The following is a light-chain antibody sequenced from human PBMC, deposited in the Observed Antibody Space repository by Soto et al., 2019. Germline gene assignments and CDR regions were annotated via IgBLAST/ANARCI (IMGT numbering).Light chain of an antibody. J-gene: IGKJ4*01. V-gene: IGKV4-1*01. CDR3: QQYYSTFLT. CDR2: WAS. Sequence: DIVMTQSPDSLAVSLGERATINCKSSQSVLYTYNNKNCLAWYQQKPGQPPKLLIYWASTRESGVPDRFSDSGSGTDFTLTISSLQAEDVAVYYCQQYYSTFLTFGGGTKVEIK. CDR1: QSVLYTYNNKNC.